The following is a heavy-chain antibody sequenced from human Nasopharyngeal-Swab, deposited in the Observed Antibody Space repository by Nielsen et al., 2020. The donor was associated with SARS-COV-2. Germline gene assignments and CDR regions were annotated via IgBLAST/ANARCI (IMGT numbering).Heavy chain of an antibody. Sequence: GESLKIPCAASGFTFSSYGMHWVRQAPGKGLEWVAVIWYDGSNKYYADSVKGRFTISRDNSKNTLYLQMNSLRAEDTAVYYCARGYSGYDQWGIDYWGQGTLVTVSS. V-gene: IGHV3-33*01. D-gene: IGHD5-12*01. CDR3: ARGYSGYDQWGIDY. J-gene: IGHJ4*02. CDR1: GFTFSSYG. CDR2: IWYDGSNK.